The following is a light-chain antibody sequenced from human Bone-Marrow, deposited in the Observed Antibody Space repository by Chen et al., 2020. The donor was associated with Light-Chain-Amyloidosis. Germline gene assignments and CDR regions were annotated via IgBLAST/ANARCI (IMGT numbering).Light chain of an antibody. CDR1: SSDVGGDNH. CDR3: SSYTITNTLV. Sequence: QSALTQPASVSGSPGQSITISCTGTSSDVGGDNHVSWYQQHPDKAPKLGIYEVTNRPSWVPVRFSGYNSDNTASLTISWLQPEDEADYFCSSYTITNTLVFGSGTRVTVL. CDR2: EVT. J-gene: IGLJ1*01. V-gene: IGLV2-14*01.